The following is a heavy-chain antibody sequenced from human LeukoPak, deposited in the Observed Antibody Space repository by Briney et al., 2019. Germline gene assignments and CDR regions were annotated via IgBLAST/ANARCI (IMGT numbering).Heavy chain of an antibody. Sequence: PGGSLRLSCAVSGFTFNNYAMSWVRQAPGKGLEWVSGISGGGGSTYYADSVKGRFTISRDNSKNTLYLQMNSLRAEDTAVYYCAKRSSIAFFDYWGQGTLVTVSS. CDR1: GFTFNNYA. CDR3: AKRSSIAFFDY. CDR2: ISGGGGST. J-gene: IGHJ4*02. D-gene: IGHD6-6*01. V-gene: IGHV3-23*01.